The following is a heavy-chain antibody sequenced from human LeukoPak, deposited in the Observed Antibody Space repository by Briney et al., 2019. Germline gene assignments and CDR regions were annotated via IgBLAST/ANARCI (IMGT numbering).Heavy chain of an antibody. CDR1: GYTIRSGYH. J-gene: IGHJ4*02. V-gene: IGHV4-38-2*02. Sequence: NPSETLSLTCTVYGYTIRSGYHWGWIRQTPGKGLEWIGIIYHSGSTYYNPSLKSRITISVDTSKNQFSLNLSSMTAADTAVYYCVSCQIYLPVYWGQGTLVTVSS. CDR2: IYHSGST. D-gene: IGHD3-16*02. CDR3: VSCQIYLPVY.